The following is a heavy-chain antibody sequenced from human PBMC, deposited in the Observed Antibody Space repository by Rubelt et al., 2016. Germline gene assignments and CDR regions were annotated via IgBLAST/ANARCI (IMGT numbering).Heavy chain of an antibody. Sequence: QVQLVQSGAEVKKPGSSVKVSCKASGGTFSSYAISWVRPAPGQGLEWMGRIIPILGRANYGQKFQGRVTITADKSTGTAYMGLSSRGSEDTAVYYCASLQYSSGWYSDYWGQGTLDTVSS. D-gene: IGHD6-19*01. CDR3: ASLQYSSGWYSDY. CDR1: GGTFSSYA. J-gene: IGHJ4*02. V-gene: IGHV1-69*04. CDR2: IIPILGRA.